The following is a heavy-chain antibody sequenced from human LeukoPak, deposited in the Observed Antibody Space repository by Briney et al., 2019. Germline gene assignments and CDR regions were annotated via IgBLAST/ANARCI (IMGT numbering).Heavy chain of an antibody. Sequence: NPSETLSLTCTVFGGSIIGEHFYWGWIRQPPGKGLEWIGSLYYSGSTYYNSSLKSRVSISIDTSKNQLSLGLRSVTAADTAVYYCARGGLRSGIYSGYSHGMDVWGQGTTVTVSS. V-gene: IGHV4-39*07. J-gene: IGHJ6*02. CDR1: GGSIIGEHFY. CDR3: ARGGLRSGIYSGYSHGMDV. CDR2: LYYSGST. D-gene: IGHD3-10*01.